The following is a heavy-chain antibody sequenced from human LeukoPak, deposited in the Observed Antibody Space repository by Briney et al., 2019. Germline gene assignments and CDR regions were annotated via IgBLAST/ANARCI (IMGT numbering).Heavy chain of an antibody. CDR2: INQDGSEK. D-gene: IGHD1-14*01. J-gene: IGHJ4*02. CDR3: ASDTT. V-gene: IGHV3-7*01. CDR1: GFTFSRYC. Sequence: GGSRRLSCAASGFTFSRYCMSWVREAPGKGLEWVANINQDGSEKYYVDSVKGLFTISRDNAKNSLYLQMNSLRPEDTAVYYGASDTTWGQGTLVTVSS.